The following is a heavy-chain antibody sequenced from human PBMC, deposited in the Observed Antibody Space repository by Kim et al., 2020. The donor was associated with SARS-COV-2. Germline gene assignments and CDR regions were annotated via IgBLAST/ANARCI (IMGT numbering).Heavy chain of an antibody. CDR2: IYYSGST. Sequence: SETLSLTCTVSGGSISSGVYYWSWIRQHPGKGLEWIGYIYYSGSTYYNPSLKSRVTISVDTSKNQFSLKLSSVTAADTAVYYCARNPNTIFGVVTHFDYWGQGTLVTVSS. J-gene: IGHJ4*02. V-gene: IGHV4-31*03. CDR3: ARNPNTIFGVVTHFDY. CDR1: GGSISSGVYY. D-gene: IGHD3-3*01.